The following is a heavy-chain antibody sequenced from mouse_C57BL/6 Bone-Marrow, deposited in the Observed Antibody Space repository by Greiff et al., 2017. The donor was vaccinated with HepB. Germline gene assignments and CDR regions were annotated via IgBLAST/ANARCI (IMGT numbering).Heavy chain of an antibody. CDR2: INPNNGGT. D-gene: IGHD1-1*01. CDR1: GYTFTDYN. V-gene: IGHV1-18*01. CDR3: ARYRSTVVPYAMDY. Sequence: EVKLQESGPELVKPGASVKIPCKASGYTFTDYNMDWVKQSHGKSLEWIGDINPNNGGTIYNQKFKGKATLTVDKSSSTAYMELRSLTSEDTAVYYCARYRSTVVPYAMDYWGQGTLVTVSS. J-gene: IGHJ4*01.